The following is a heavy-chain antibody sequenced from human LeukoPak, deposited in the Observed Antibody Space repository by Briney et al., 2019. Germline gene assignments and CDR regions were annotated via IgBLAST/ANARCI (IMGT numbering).Heavy chain of an antibody. D-gene: IGHD3-9*01. Sequence: GGSLRLSCAASGFTFSSYAMHWVRQAPGKGLEWVAVISYDGSNKYYADSVKGRFTISRDNSKNTLYLQMNSLRAEDTAVYYCARAYDFDWLLGRMSSQVIGSGFDPWGQGTLVTVSS. CDR2: ISYDGSNK. CDR1: GFTFSSYA. CDR3: ARAYDFDWLLGRMSSQVIGSGFDP. V-gene: IGHV3-30*04. J-gene: IGHJ5*02.